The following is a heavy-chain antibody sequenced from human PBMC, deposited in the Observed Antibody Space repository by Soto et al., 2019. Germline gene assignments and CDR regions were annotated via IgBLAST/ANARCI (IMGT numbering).Heavy chain of an antibody. Sequence: QVQLQESGPGLVKPSGTLSLTCAVSGGSISSSNWWSWVRQPPGKGLEWIGEIYHSGSTNYNPSLKGRVTRSVDKSRTQFSLKLSSVTAADTAVYYCARAPYSSSSWAWDYWGQGTLVTVSS. CDR2: IYHSGST. CDR1: GGSISSSNW. J-gene: IGHJ4*02. CDR3: ARAPYSSSSWAWDY. V-gene: IGHV4-4*02. D-gene: IGHD6-6*01.